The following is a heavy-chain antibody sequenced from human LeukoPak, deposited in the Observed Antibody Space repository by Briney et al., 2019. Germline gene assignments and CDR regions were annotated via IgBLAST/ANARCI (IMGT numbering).Heavy chain of an antibody. J-gene: IGHJ4*02. CDR2: ISGSGGST. V-gene: IGHV3-23*01. Sequence: GGSLRLSCAASGFTFGTYAMTWVRQAPGKGLEWVSVISGSGGSTNYADSVKGRFIISRDNSRNTLFLQINSLRAEDTAVYYCAKHHYSSSRDHFDYWGQGTLVTVSS. D-gene: IGHD6-13*01. CDR1: GFTFGTYA. CDR3: AKHHYSSSRDHFDY.